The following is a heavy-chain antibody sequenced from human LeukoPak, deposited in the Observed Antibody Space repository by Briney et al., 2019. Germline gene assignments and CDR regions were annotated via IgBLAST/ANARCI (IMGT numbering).Heavy chain of an antibody. D-gene: IGHD2-8*01. CDR3: ARRRVVLMVNAIRGGYYFDY. Sequence: SETLSLTCAVYGGSFSGYYWSWIRQPPGKGLEWIGEINHSGSTNYNPSLKSRVTISVDTSKNQFSLKLSSVTAADTAVYHCARRRVVLMVNAIRGGYYFDYWGQGTLVTVSS. CDR2: INHSGST. J-gene: IGHJ4*02. V-gene: IGHV4-34*01. CDR1: GGSFSGYY.